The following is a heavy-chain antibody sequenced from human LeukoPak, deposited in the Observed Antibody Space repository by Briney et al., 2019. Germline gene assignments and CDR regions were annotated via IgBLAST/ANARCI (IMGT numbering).Heavy chain of an antibody. V-gene: IGHV3-7*01. J-gene: IGHJ4*02. CDR3: ARDRYLRYEPSLDY. D-gene: IGHD3-16*02. CDR1: GFTFSSYW. Sequence: GGSLRLSCAASGFTFSSYWMSWVRQAPGKGLEWVANIKQDGSEKYYVDSVKGRFTISRDNAKNSLYLQMNSLRAEDTAVYYCARDRYLRYEPSLDYWGQGTLVTVSS. CDR2: IKQDGSEK.